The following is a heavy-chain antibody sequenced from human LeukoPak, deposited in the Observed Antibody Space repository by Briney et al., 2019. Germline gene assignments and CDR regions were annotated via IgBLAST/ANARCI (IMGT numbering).Heavy chain of an antibody. CDR2: ISSSGSL. D-gene: IGHD4-17*01. J-gene: IGHJ3*02. CDR3: AINPDYGDYIDAFHI. V-gene: IGHV3-48*03. Sequence: GGSLRLFCGGSGFTFSDYEMNWVRQTPGKGLEWVSYISSSGSLFYADSVTGRFTISRDNAKNSLYLHMNSLRAEDTAVYYCAINPDYGDYIDAFHIWGQGTMVTVSS. CDR1: GFTFSDYE.